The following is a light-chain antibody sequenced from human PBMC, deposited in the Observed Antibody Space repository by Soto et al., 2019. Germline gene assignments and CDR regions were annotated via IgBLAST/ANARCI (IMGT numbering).Light chain of an antibody. CDR3: QQYNKWPVT. V-gene: IGKV3-15*01. Sequence: EIVMTQTPSTLSKSPGEGATLPCRASPGVSGTVAWFQQKPGQAPRPLIYGASTRATGIPARFSSSGSGTEFTLTISGLQSEDFAVYYCQQYNKWPVTFGGGTRVDI. J-gene: IGKJ4*01. CDR2: GAS. CDR1: PGVSGT.